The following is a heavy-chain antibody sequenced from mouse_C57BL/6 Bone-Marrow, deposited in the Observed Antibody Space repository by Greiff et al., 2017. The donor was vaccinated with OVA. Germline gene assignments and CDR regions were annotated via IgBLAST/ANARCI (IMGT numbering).Heavy chain of an antibody. CDR3: ARGGITTVEDY. J-gene: IGHJ2*01. CDR1: GYTFTSYW. Sequence: QVQLQQPGAELVMPGASVKLSCKASGYTFTSYWMHWVKQRPGQGLEWIGEIDPSDSYTNYNQKLKGKSTLTVDKSSSTAYMQLSSLTSEASAVYYCARGGITTVEDYWGQGTTLTVSS. CDR2: IDPSDSYT. V-gene: IGHV1-69*01. D-gene: IGHD1-1*01.